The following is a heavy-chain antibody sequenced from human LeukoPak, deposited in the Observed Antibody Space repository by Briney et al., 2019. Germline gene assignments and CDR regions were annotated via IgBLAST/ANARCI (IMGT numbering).Heavy chain of an antibody. CDR2: IYYSGST. J-gene: IGHJ2*01. D-gene: IGHD3-10*01. CDR3: AREWGSSLGYFDL. CDR1: GGSISGYY. V-gene: IGHV4-59*12. Sequence: PSETLSLTCTVSGGSISGYYWSWIRQPPGKGLEWIGYIYYSGSTYYNPSLKSRVTISVDTSKNQFSLKLSSVTAADTAVYYCAREWGSSLGYFDLWGRGTLVTVSS.